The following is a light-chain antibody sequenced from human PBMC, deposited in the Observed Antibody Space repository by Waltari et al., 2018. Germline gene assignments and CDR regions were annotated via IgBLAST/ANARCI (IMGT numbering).Light chain of an antibody. CDR3: QQFKSFLFT. J-gene: IGKJ5*01. Sequence: DLQLTQSPSFLSASVGDRVTITCRASQGTNNYLAWYQQKPGKAPNLLIYGTTTLQSGVPSRFSGSQSGTEFTLTISSLQPEDFATYYCQQFKSFLFTFGQGTRLDIK. CDR1: QGTNNY. CDR2: GTT. V-gene: IGKV1-9*01.